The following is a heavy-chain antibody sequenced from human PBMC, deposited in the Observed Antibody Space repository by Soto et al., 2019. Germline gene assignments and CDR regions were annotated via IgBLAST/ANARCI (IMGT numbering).Heavy chain of an antibody. CDR3: ARQYYYGSGSYYNPDYYGMDV. D-gene: IGHD3-10*01. CDR1: GYSFTSYW. Sequence: GESLKISCKGSGYSFTSYWISWVRQMPGKGLEWMGRIDPSDSYTNYSPSFQGHVTISADKSISTAYLQWSSLKASDTAMYYCARQYYYGSGSYYNPDYYGMDVWGQGTTVTVSS. J-gene: IGHJ6*02. CDR2: IDPSDSYT. V-gene: IGHV5-10-1*01.